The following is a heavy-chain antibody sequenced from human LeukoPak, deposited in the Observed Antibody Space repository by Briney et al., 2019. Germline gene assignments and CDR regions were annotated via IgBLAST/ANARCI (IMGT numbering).Heavy chain of an antibody. J-gene: IGHJ4*02. CDR3: ATFSWGSFDY. V-gene: IGHV4-59*01. CDR1: GGSISSYY. D-gene: IGHD3-16*01. Sequence: SETLSLTCTVSGGSISSYYWSWIRQPPGEGLEWIGYIFYSGSTNYNPSLKSRVTTSVDTSKNQFSLKLSSVTAADTAVYYCATFSWGSFDYWGQGTLVTVSS. CDR2: IFYSGST.